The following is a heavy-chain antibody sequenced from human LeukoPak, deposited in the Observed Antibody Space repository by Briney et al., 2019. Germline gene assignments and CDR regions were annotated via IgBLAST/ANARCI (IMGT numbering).Heavy chain of an antibody. CDR2: ISYDGSNK. CDR3: AREYCSSTSCYGGEDYYYYGMDV. V-gene: IGHV3-30-3*01. D-gene: IGHD2-2*01. J-gene: IGHJ6*02. CDR1: GFTFSSYA. Sequence: PGGSLRLSCAASGFTFSSYAMHWVRQAPGKGLEWVAVISYDGSNKYYADSVKGRFIISRDNSKNTLYLQMNSLRAEDTAVYYCAREYCSSTSCYGGEDYYYYGMDVWGQGTTVTVSS.